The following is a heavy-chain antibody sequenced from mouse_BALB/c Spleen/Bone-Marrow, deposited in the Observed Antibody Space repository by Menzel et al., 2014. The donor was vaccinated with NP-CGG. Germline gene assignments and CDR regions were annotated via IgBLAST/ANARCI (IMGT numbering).Heavy chain of an antibody. CDR2: IWGDGST. CDR3: ASSTMITTGFAY. Sequence: VKLMESGPGLVAPSQSLSITCTVSGLSLTGYGVNWVRQPPGKGLEWLGMIWGDGSTDYNSALKSRLSISKDNSKSXVFLKMNSLQTDDTARYYGASSTMITTGFAYWGQGTLVTVSA. V-gene: IGHV2-6-7*01. J-gene: IGHJ3*01. D-gene: IGHD2-4*01. CDR1: GLSLTGYG.